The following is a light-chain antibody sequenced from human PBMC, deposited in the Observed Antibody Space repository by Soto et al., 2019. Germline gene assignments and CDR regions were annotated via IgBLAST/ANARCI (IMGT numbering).Light chain of an antibody. J-gene: IGKJ2*01. Sequence: DVVMTQSPLSLPVTLGQPASISCRSSQSLVHSDGNTYLNWFQQRPGQSPRRLIYKVSNRDSGVPDRLSGSGSGTNCTLKISRVEAEDVGVYYCMQGTHWPPYTFGQGTKLEIK. CDR3: MQGTHWPPYT. CDR1: QSLVHSDGNTY. CDR2: KVS. V-gene: IGKV2-30*02.